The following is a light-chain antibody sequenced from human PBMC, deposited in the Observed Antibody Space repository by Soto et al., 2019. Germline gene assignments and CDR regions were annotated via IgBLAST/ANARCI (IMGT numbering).Light chain of an antibody. J-gene: IGLJ2*01. Sequence: QSALTQPASVSGSPGQSIAISCTGTSSDIGAYAYVSWYQQHPGKIPKLIVFDVNYRPSGVSSRFSGSKSGNTASLTISGLQAEDEADYYCSSYTRSSSAIFGGGTKLTVL. CDR1: SSDIGAYAY. CDR2: DVN. V-gene: IGLV2-14*03. CDR3: SSYTRSSSAI.